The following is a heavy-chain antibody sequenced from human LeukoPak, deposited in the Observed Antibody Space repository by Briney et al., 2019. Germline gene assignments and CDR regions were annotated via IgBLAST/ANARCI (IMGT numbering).Heavy chain of an antibody. D-gene: IGHD3-9*01. J-gene: IGHJ4*02. CDR2: ISSSGSTI. V-gene: IGHV3-48*03. CDR1: GFTFSSYE. CDR3: AKGPDYDILTPIDY. Sequence: GGSLRLSCAASGFTFSSYEMNWVRQAPGKGLEGCSYISSSGSTIYYADSVKGRFTISRDNAKNSLYLQMNSLRAEDMALYYCAKGPDYDILTPIDYWGQGTLVTVSS.